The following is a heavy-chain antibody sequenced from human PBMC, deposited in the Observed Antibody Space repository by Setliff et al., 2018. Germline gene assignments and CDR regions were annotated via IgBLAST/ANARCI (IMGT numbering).Heavy chain of an antibody. CDR1: RFTFSSYA. Sequence: GGSLRLSCAASRFTFSSYAMHWVRQPPGKGLEWVAVISYDGSNKYYADSVKGRFTISXXXSKXXXXXXXXXXXPEDTAVYYCARDRRRYSSGWSLFDYWGQGTLVTVSS. CDR2: ISYDGSNK. CDR3: ARDRRRYSSGWSLFDY. D-gene: IGHD6-19*01. V-gene: IGHV3-30*04. J-gene: IGHJ4*02.